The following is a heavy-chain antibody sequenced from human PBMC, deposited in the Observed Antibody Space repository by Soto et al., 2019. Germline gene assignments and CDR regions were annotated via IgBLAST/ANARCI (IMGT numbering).Heavy chain of an antibody. D-gene: IGHD3-10*01. CDR1: GGSISSGGYY. V-gene: IGHV4-31*03. CDR2: IYYSGST. Sequence: QVQLQESGPGLVKPSQTLSLTCTVSGGSISSGGYYWSWIRQHPGKGLEWIGYIYYSGSTYYNPSLQSRVTISVETSKNPFSLKLSSVTAADTAVYYCARGVTMVRGVIHTPYFDYWGQGTLVTVSS. J-gene: IGHJ4*02. CDR3: ARGVTMVRGVIHTPYFDY.